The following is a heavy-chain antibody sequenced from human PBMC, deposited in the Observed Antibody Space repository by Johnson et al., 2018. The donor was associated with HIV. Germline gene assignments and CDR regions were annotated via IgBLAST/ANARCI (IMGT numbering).Heavy chain of an antibody. CDR3: AKVPPDAFDM. CDR2: ISYDGSNR. CDR1: GFTFSSYV. Sequence: QVQLVESGGGVVQPGRSLRLSCAASGFTFSSYVMHWVRHAPGKGLEWVALISYDGSNRYYVDSVKGRFTISRDNSKNTLYLQMNSLRAEDTAVYYCAKVPPDAFDMWGQGTVVTVSS. V-gene: IGHV3-30*18. J-gene: IGHJ3*02.